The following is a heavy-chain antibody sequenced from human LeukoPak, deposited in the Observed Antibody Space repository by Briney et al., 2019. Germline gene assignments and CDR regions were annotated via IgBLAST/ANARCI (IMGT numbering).Heavy chain of an antibody. CDR3: ARAGGVHDTPMDHDY. CDR2: ISGSGDNT. Sequence: GGSLRLSCAASEFTFSNFAMSWVRQAPGKGLEWVSTISGSGDNTYYADSVKGRFTISRDNSKNTLSLHMNTLRAEDTAVYYCARAGGVHDTPMDHDYWGQGTLVTVSS. J-gene: IGHJ4*02. V-gene: IGHV3-23*01. D-gene: IGHD5-18*01. CDR1: EFTFSNFA.